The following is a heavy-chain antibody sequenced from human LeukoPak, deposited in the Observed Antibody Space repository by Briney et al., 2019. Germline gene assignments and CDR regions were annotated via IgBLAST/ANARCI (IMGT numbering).Heavy chain of an antibody. CDR1: GYTFTSYD. V-gene: IGHV1-8*03. D-gene: IGHD6-19*01. CDR3: ASRVYSSGWYTVDY. Sequence: ASVKVSCKASGYTFTSYDINWVRQAPGQGLEWMGWMNPNSGNTGYAQKFQGRVTITRNTSISTAYMELSSLRSEDTAVYYCASRVYSSGWYTVDYWGQGTLVTVSS. CDR2: MNPNSGNT. J-gene: IGHJ4*02.